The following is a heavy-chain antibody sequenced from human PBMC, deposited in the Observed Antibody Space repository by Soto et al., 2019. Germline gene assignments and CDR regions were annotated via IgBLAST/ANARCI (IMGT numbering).Heavy chain of an antibody. CDR1: GFTFSSYS. D-gene: IGHD6-13*01. CDR2: ISSSSSYI. V-gene: IGHV3-21*01. Sequence: EVQLVESGGGLVQPGGSLRLSCAASGFTFSSYSMNWVRQAPGKGLEWVSSISSSSSYIYYADSVKGRFTISRDNAKNSLYLQMNSLRAEDTAVYYCAREAPYAAGTNYYYGMDVWGQGTTVTVSS. CDR3: AREAPYAAGTNYYYGMDV. J-gene: IGHJ6*02.